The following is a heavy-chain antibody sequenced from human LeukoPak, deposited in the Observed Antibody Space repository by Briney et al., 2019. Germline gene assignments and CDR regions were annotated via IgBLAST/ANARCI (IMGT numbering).Heavy chain of an antibody. CDR3: ARVSGSWAEYFDY. CDR2: IWYDGSNK. D-gene: IGHD6-13*01. V-gene: IGHV3-33*01. CDR1: GFTFSSYG. J-gene: IGHJ4*02. Sequence: GGSLRLSCAASGFTFSSYGMHWVRQAPGKGLEWVAVIWYDGSNKYYADSVKGRFTISRDNSKNTLYLQMNSLRAEDTAVYYCARVSGSWAEYFDYWGQGTLVTVSS.